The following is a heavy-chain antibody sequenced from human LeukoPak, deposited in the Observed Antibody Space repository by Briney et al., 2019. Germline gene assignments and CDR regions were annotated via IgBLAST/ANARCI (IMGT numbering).Heavy chain of an antibody. Sequence: ASVKVSCKASGYTFTSYAMNRVRQAPGQGLEWMGWINTNTGNPTYAQGFTGRFVFSLDTSVSTAYLQISSLKAEDTAVYYCARVSSSSWLDLSYYYYGMDVWGQGTTVTVSS. V-gene: IGHV7-4-1*02. CDR1: GYTFTSYA. CDR2: INTNTGNP. D-gene: IGHD6-13*01. CDR3: ARVSSSSWLDLSYYYYGMDV. J-gene: IGHJ6*02.